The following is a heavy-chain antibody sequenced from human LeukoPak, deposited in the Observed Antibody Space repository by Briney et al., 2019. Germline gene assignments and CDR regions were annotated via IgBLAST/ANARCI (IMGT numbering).Heavy chain of an antibody. CDR1: GYTFISYD. CDR3: ARGKQWLPPIDY. V-gene: IGHV1-8*01. J-gene: IGHJ4*02. D-gene: IGHD6-19*01. Sequence: ASVKVSCKASGYTFISYDIHWVRQATGQGLEWMGWMNPKSGNTGYAQKFQGRVTMTRNTSISTAYMELSSLRSEDTAVYYCARGKQWLPPIDYWGQGTLLTVSS. CDR2: MNPKSGNT.